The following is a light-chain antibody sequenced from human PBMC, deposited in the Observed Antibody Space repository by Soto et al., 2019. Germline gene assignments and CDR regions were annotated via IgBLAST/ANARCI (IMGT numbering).Light chain of an antibody. V-gene: IGLV2-14*01. CDR2: EVN. CDR3: SSYTRSRILEVV. CDR1: SSDVSDYKY. J-gene: IGLJ2*01. Sequence: QSALTQPASVSGSAGQSITISCTGTSSDVSDYKYVSWYQQHPGKAPKLMIYEVNNRPSGVSNRFSGSKSGTTASLTISGLQAEDEADYYCSSYTRSRILEVVFGGGTKLTVL.